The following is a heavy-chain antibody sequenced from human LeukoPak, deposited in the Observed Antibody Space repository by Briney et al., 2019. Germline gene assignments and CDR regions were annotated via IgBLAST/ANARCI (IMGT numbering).Heavy chain of an antibody. Sequence: SQTLSLTCTVSGGSISSGSYYWSWIRQPAGKGLEWIGRMYAIGSSNYNPSLKSRVAVSIDTSKNQFSLRLTSVTAADTAVYYCVREGQFRAYAFDIWGPGTMVTVSS. J-gene: IGHJ3*02. V-gene: IGHV4-61*02. CDR3: VREGQFRAYAFDI. CDR1: GGSISSGSYY. D-gene: IGHD5-24*01. CDR2: MYAIGSS.